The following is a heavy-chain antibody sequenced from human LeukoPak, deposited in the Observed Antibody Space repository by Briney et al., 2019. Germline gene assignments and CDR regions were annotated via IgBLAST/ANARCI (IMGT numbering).Heavy chain of an antibody. J-gene: IGHJ2*01. CDR2: TYYRSKWYN. CDR1: GDSFSSNSAA. CDR3: VRDGGNSGWYFDL. D-gene: IGHD4-23*01. V-gene: IGHV6-1*01. Sequence: SQTLSLTCAISGDSFSSNSAAWNWIRQSPSRGLEWLGRTYYRSKWYNDYAVSVKSRITINPDTSNNQFSLQLNSVTPEDTAVYYCVRDGGNSGWYFDLWGRGTLVTVSS.